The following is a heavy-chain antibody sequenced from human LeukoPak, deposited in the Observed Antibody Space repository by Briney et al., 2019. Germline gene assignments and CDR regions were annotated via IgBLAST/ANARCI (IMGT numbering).Heavy chain of an antibody. CDR2: ISSIGGST. V-gene: IGHV3-64*01. CDR3: ARSMSNYYYYGMDV. J-gene: IGHJ6*02. Sequence: PGGSLRLSCAASGFTFSSYAMHWVRQAPGKGLEYVSAISSIGGSTYYANPVKGRFTISRDDSKNTLYLQMGSLRAEDMAVYYCARSMSNYYYYGMDVWGQGTTVTVSS. CDR1: GFTFSSYA.